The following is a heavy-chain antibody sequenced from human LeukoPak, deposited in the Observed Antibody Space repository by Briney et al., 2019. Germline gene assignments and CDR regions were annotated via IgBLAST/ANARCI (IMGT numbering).Heavy chain of an antibody. V-gene: IGHV3-NL1*01. CDR2: ISGSGFIT. CDR1: GFTFSSYG. Sequence: GRSLRLSCAASGFTFSSYGMHWVRQAPGKGLEWVSGISGSGFITYYADSVKGRFTISRDNSKNTLYLQMNSLRAEDTAVYYCARWGILELRPSFDYWGQGTLVTVSS. CDR3: ARWGILELRPSFDY. D-gene: IGHD3-16*01. J-gene: IGHJ4*02.